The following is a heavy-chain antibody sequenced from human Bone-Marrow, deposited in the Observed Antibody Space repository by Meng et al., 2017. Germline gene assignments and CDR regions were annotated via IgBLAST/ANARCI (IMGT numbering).Heavy chain of an antibody. CDR2: INPKSGDT. V-gene: IGHV1-2*06. J-gene: IGHJ4*02. CDR1: GYNFPDDQ. CDR3: ARDEDISAAGKLFGDY. D-gene: IGHD6-25*01. Sequence: QVRLVQSGAEVKRPGTSVNVSCKPSGYNFPDDQIHWVRRAPGQGLEWMGRINPKSGDTHYAQKFQARVTMAGDTSISTAYMELSGLRSDDTAMYYCARDEDISAAGKLFGDYWGQGTLVTVSS.